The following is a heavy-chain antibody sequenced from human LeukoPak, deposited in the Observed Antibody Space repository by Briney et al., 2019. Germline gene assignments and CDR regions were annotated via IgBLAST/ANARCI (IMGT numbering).Heavy chain of an antibody. Sequence: GASVKVSCKASGYTFTSYYMHWVRQAPGQGLEWMGIINPSGGSTSYAQKFQGRVTMTRDTSTSTVYTELSSLRSEDTAVYYCARGYCSSTSWYGPTYYYYYGMDVWGQGTTVTVSS. CDR1: GYTFTSYY. V-gene: IGHV1-46*01. D-gene: IGHD2-2*01. J-gene: IGHJ6*02. CDR2: INPSGGST. CDR3: ARGYCSSTSWYGPTYYYYYGMDV.